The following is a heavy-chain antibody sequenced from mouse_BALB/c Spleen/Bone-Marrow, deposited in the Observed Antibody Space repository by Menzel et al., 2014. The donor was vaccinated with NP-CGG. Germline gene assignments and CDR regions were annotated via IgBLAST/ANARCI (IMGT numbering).Heavy chain of an antibody. CDR1: GFNIXDTY. CDR2: IDPANGNT. D-gene: IGHD1-1*01. CDR3: ARYYYGSSYFDY. Sequence: EVMLVESGAELVKPGASVKLSCTASGFNIXDTYMHWVKQRPEQGLEWIGRIDPANGNTKYDPKFQGKATITADTSSNTAYLQLSSLTSEDTAVYYCARYYYGSSYFDYWGQGTTLTVSS. J-gene: IGHJ2*01. V-gene: IGHV14-3*02.